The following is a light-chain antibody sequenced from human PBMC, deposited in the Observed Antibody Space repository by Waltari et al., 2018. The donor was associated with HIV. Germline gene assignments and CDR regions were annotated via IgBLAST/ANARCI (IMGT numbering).Light chain of an antibody. V-gene: IGLV2-23*02. CDR3: CSYAGSSTYV. CDR1: SSDVGGYNY. Sequence: QSALTQPASVSGSPGLSITISCTGTSSDVGGYNYVSWYQQHPGKAPKLMIYDVSKRPSGVSTRFSGSKSGNTASLTISGLQAEDEADYYCCSYAGSSTYVFGTGTKLTVL. CDR2: DVS. J-gene: IGLJ1*01.